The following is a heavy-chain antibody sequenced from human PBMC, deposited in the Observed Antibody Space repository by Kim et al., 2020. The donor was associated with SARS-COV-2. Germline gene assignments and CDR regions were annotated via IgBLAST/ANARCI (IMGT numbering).Heavy chain of an antibody. D-gene: IGHD3-9*01. CDR3: ARERDLTGYSYYFDY. J-gene: IGHJ4*02. V-gene: IGHV4-34*01. Sequence: SETLSLTCAVYGGSFSGYYWSWIRQPPGKGLEWIGEINHSGSTNYNPSLKSRVTISVDTSKNQFSLKLSSVTAADTAVYYCARERDLTGYSYYFDYWGQGTLVTVSS. CDR1: GGSFSGYY. CDR2: INHSGST.